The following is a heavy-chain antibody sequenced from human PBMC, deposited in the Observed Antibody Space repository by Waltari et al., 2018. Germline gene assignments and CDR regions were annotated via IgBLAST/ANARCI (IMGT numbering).Heavy chain of an antibody. V-gene: IGHV3-7*04. Sequence: EVKMVESGGALVQPGGSLRLSCIASGFSFGSYWMTWVRQAPGKGLEWLANIRPGGTDKYYLDSMEGRFIISRDNAKSSLYLQMDSLTADDTAFYYCARAPLATIVGNYFDSWGQGALVTVS. CDR3: ARAPLATIVGNYFDS. CDR1: GFSFGSYW. CDR2: IRPGGTDK. J-gene: IGHJ4*02. D-gene: IGHD5-12*01.